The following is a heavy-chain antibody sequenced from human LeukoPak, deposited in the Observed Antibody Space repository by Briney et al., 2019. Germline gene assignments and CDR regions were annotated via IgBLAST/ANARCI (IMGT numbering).Heavy chain of an antibody. V-gene: IGHV3-7*01. D-gene: IGHD3-3*01. J-gene: IGHJ5*02. CDR1: GFTFTRFW. Sequence: GGSLRLSCAASGFTFTRFWMTWVRQSPGKGLVWVANINPDGTKTTYVDSVKGRFTISRDNAKNSLFLHMSSLRAEDTAVYYCATAPASVDSSWGQGTLVAVSS. CDR2: INPDGTKT. CDR3: ATAPASVDSS.